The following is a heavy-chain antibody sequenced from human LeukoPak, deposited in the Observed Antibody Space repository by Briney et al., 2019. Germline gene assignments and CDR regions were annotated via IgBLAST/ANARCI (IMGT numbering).Heavy chain of an antibody. J-gene: IGHJ4*02. Sequence: PGGSLRLSCAASGFTFSSYGMHWVRQAPGKGLEWVAIISYDGSHKYYADSVKGRFTISRDNSKNTLYLQMNRLRAEDTAMYYCAKEITRPNRAVAGLNYWSQGTLVTVSS. V-gene: IGHV3-30*18. CDR2: ISYDGSHK. CDR1: GFTFSSYG. CDR3: AKEITRPNRAVAGLNY. D-gene: IGHD6-19*01.